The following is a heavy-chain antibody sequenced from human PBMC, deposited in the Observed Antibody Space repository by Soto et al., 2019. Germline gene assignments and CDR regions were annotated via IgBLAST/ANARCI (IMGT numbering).Heavy chain of an antibody. J-gene: IGHJ6*02. CDR3: AKDRRLVVPAAMHHYYYYGMDV. D-gene: IGHD2-2*01. CDR1: GFTFSSYG. V-gene: IGHV3-30*18. CDR2: ISYDGSNK. Sequence: GGSLRLSCAASGFTFSSYGMHWVRQAPGKXLEWVAVISYDGSNKYYADSVQGRFTISRDNSKNTLYLQMNSLRAEDTAVYYCAKDRRLVVPAAMHHYYYYGMDVWVQGTTVTVSS.